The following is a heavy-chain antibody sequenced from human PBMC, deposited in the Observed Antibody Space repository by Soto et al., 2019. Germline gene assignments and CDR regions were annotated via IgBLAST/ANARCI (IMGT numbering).Heavy chain of an antibody. V-gene: IGHV2-5*02. CDR1: GFSLSTSGVG. D-gene: IGHD2-8*02. Sequence: QITLKESGPTLVKPTQTLTLTCTFSGFSLSTSGVGVGWIRQPPGKALEWLALIYWDDDKRYSPSLKSRLTIXKXTXXNQVVLTMTNMDPVDTATYYCAHRGPTYGWGYFDLWGRGTLVTVSS. J-gene: IGHJ2*01. CDR2: IYWDDDK. CDR3: AHRGPTYGWGYFDL.